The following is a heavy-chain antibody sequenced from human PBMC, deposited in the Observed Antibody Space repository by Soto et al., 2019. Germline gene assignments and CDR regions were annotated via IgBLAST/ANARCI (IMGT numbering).Heavy chain of an antibody. CDR3: ARTPYSGYDCGDYYYYGMDV. J-gene: IGHJ6*02. V-gene: IGHV1-69*01. CDR2: IIPIFGTA. Sequence: QVQLVQSGAEVKKPGSSVKVSCKASGGTFSSYAISWVRQAPGQGLEWMGGIIPIFGTANYAQKFQGRVTITADESTSTAYMELSSLRSEDTAVYYCARTPYSGYDCGDYYYYGMDVWGQGTTVTVSS. D-gene: IGHD5-12*01. CDR1: GGTFSSYA.